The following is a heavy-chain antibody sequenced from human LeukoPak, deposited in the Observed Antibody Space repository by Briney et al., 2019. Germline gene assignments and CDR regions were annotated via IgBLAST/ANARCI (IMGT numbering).Heavy chain of an antibody. CDR2: INPNSGGT. Sequence: ASVKVSCKASGYTFTGYYMHWVRQAPGQGLEWMGWINPNSGGTNYAQKFQGRVTMTRDTSISTAYMELSRLGSDDTAVYYCARVGVPAAGWFDPWGQGTLVTVSS. CDR3: ARVGVPAAGWFDP. V-gene: IGHV1-2*02. J-gene: IGHJ5*02. D-gene: IGHD2-2*01. CDR1: GYTFTGYY.